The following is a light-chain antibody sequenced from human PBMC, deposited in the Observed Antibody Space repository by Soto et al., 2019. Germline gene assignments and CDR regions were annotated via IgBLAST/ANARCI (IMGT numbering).Light chain of an antibody. Sequence: DIQMTQSPSSLSASVGDRVTITCRASQSISSYLNWYQQKPGKAPKLLIYAASSLQSGVPSRFSGRGPGTDFALTISSLQPEDFAPYSCQQRYSTPLTFGQGTKVAIK. CDR3: QQRYSTPLT. J-gene: IGKJ2*01. CDR1: QSISSY. CDR2: AAS. V-gene: IGKV1-39*01.